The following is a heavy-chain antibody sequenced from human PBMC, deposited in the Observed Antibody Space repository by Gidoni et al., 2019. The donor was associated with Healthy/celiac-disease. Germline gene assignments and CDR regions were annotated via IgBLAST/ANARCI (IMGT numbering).Heavy chain of an antibody. CDR2: INHSGST. J-gene: IGHJ6*02. V-gene: IGHV4-34*01. CDR3: ARGRYSSSWYKNYYYYGMDV. CDR1: GGSFSGYY. Sequence: QVQLQQWGAGLLKPSETLSLTCAVYGGSFSGYYWSWIRQPPGKGLEWIGEINHSGSTNYNPSLKSRVTISVDTSKNQFSLKLSSVTAADTAVYYCARGRYSSSWYKNYYYYGMDVWGQGTTVTVSS. D-gene: IGHD6-13*01.